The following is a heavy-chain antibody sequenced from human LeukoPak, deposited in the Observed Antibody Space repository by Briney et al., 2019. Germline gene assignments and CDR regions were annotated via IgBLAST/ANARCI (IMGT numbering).Heavy chain of an antibody. Sequence: SETLSLTCAVYGGSFSGYYWSWIRQPPGKGLEWIGEINHGGSTNYNPSLKSRVTISVDTSKSQFSLKLSSVTAADTAVYYCARGRGGASGAFDYWGQGTLVTVSS. CDR2: INHGGST. CDR3: ARGRGGASGAFDY. D-gene: IGHD1-26*01. CDR1: GGSFSGYY. V-gene: IGHV4-34*01. J-gene: IGHJ4*02.